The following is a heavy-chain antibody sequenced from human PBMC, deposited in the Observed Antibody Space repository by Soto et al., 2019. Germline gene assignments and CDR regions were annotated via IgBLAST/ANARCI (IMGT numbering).Heavy chain of an antibody. D-gene: IGHD2-2*01. J-gene: IGHJ4*02. V-gene: IGHV4-31*03. Sequence: SETLSLTCTVSGGSISSGGYYWSWIRQHPGKGLEWIGYIYYSGSTYYNPSLKSRVTISVDTSKKHFSLKLSSVTAADTAVYYCARMRPDSVVPAATLFDYWGQGTLVTVSS. CDR1: GGSISSGGYY. CDR3: ARMRPDSVVPAATLFDY. CDR2: IYYSGST.